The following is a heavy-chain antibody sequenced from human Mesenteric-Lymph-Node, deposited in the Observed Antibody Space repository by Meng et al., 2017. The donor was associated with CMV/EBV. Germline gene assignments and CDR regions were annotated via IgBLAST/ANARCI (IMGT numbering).Heavy chain of an antibody. CDR2: INWNGGST. J-gene: IGHJ4*02. CDR3: TKTYCSSTFCYNYFDY. V-gene: IGHV3-20*04. D-gene: IGHD2-2*01. CDR1: GFTFSSYW. Sequence: GESLKISCAASGFTFSSYWMSWVRQAPGKGLEWVSGINWNGGSTGYADSVKGRFTISRDNAKNSLYLQMNSLRAEDTALYYCTKTYCSSTFCYNYFDYWGQGTLVTVSS.